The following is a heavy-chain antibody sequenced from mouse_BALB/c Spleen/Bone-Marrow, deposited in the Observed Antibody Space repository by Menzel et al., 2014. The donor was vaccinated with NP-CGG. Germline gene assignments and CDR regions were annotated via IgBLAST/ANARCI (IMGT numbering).Heavy chain of an antibody. CDR1: GYTFTNYW. CDR3: ARIYSYGRDY. J-gene: IGHJ2*01. V-gene: IGHV1-7*01. CDR2: INPSTGYT. D-gene: IGHD1-1*01. Sequence: VQLQQSGAELAKPGASVKMSCKASGYTFTNYWMHWVKQRPGQGLEWIGYINPSTGYTEYNQKFKDKSTLTADKSSSTAYMQLSSLTSEDSTDYYCARIYSYGRDYWGQDTTLTVSS.